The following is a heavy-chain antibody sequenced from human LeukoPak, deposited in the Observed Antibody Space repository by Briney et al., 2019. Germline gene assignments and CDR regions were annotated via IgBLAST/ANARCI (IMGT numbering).Heavy chain of an antibody. J-gene: IGHJ4*02. CDR1: GFTFSSYA. CDR2: ISYDGSNK. Sequence: PGGSLRLSCAASGFTFSSYAMHWVRQAPGKGLEWVAVISYDGSNKYYADSVKGRFTISRDNSKNTLYLQMNSLRAEDTAVYYCAREGTEMAIGNWGQGTLVTVSS. CDR3: AREGTEMAIGN. D-gene: IGHD5-24*01. V-gene: IGHV3-30-3*01.